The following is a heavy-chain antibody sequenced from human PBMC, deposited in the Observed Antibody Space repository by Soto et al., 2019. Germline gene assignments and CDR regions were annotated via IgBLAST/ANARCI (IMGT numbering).Heavy chain of an antibody. V-gene: IGHV4-31*03. Sequence: QVQLQESGPGLVKPSQTLSLTCTVSGAAIRSGDYYWSWIRQHPGKVLEWIGYIHSSGSPFYNPSLKSRVSISVDTSKKQFSLNLTSVTAADSAVYYCARKLPAATSEVVFDYWGQGTLVTFSS. J-gene: IGHJ4*02. D-gene: IGHD1-26*01. CDR1: GAAIRSGDYY. CDR2: IHSSGSP. CDR3: ARKLPAATSEVVFDY.